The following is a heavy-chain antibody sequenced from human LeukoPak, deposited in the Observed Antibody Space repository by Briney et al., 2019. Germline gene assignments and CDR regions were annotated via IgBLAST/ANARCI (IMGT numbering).Heavy chain of an antibody. CDR1: GGSISSSSYY. V-gene: IGHV4-39*01. D-gene: IGHD6-25*01. CDR2: IYYSGST. J-gene: IGHJ4*02. CDR3: ARRSSGALIDY. Sequence: PSETLSLTCTVSGGSISSSSYYWGWIRQPPGKGLEWIGSIYYSGSTYYNPSLKSRVTISVDTSKNQFSLKLSSVTAADTAVYYCARRSSGALIDYWGQGTLVTVSS.